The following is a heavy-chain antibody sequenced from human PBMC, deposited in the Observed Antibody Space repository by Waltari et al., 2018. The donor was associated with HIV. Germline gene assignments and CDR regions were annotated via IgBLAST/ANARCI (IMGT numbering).Heavy chain of an antibody. CDR2: FIPFFGTR. D-gene: IGHD3-10*01. Sequence: QVQLVQSGAEVKKPGSSVKVSCKASGGSFSSYGISWVRQAPGQGLEWMGGFIPFFGTRNYAQKFHGRVTITADESRSTVYMELGSLRSEDTAVYYCARDNGSGYAEMFDPWGQGTLVTVSS. V-gene: IGHV1-69*01. J-gene: IGHJ5*02. CDR3: ARDNGSGYAEMFDP. CDR1: GGSFSSYG.